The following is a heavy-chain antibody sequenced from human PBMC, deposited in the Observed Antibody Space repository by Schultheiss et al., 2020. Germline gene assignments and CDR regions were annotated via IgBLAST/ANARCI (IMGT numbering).Heavy chain of an antibody. J-gene: IGHJ4*02. CDR1: GFIFSDHW. CDR2: ITTDGSST. D-gene: IGHD1-1*01. Sequence: SCAASGFIFSDHWMHWVRQAPGEGLVWVARITTDGSSTNYADSVKGRLTISRDNAKSTLYLQMTSLRVEDTGVYYCTRDADGNFDYWGQGTLVTVSS. CDR3: TRDADGNFDY. V-gene: IGHV3-74*01.